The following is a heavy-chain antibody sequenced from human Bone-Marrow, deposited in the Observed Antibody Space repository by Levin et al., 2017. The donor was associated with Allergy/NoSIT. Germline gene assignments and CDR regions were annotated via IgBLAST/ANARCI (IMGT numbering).Heavy chain of an antibody. D-gene: IGHD3-10*01. CDR2: INSDGSST. Sequence: PGGSLRLSCAASGFTFSSYWMHWVRQAPGKGLVWVSRINSDGSSTSYADSVKGRFTISRDNAKNTLYVQMSSLRAEDTAVYYCARGQVTSGNYYYYYMDVWGKGTTVTVSS. CDR1: GFTFSSYW. CDR3: ARGQVTSGNYYYYYMDV. J-gene: IGHJ6*03. V-gene: IGHV3-74*01.